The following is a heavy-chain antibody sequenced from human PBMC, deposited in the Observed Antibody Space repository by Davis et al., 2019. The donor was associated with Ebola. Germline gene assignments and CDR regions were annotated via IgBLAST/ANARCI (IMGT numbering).Heavy chain of an antibody. CDR3: ARAHDYGDQTFDY. CDR2: ISYDGSNK. Sequence: PGGSLRLSCSASGFTFSSYAMHWVRQAPGKGLEWVAVISYDGSNKYYADSVKGRFTISRDNSKNTLYLQMNSLRAEDTAVYYCARAHDYGDQTFDYWGQGTLVTVSS. V-gene: IGHV3-30-3*01. D-gene: IGHD4-17*01. CDR1: GFTFSSYA. J-gene: IGHJ4*02.